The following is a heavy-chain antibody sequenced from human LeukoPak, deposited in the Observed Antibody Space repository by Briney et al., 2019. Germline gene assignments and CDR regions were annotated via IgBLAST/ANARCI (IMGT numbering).Heavy chain of an antibody. D-gene: IGHD3-16*01. J-gene: IGHJ6*02. CDR3: ARGGGLDV. V-gene: IGHV3-7*03. CDR2: INHNGNVN. Sequence: GGSLRLSCAASGFTFRSYWMYWARQAPGKGLEWVASINHNGNVNYYVDSVKGRFTISRDNAKNSLYLQMSNLRAEDTAVYFCARGGGLDVWGQGATVTVSS. CDR1: GFTFRSYW.